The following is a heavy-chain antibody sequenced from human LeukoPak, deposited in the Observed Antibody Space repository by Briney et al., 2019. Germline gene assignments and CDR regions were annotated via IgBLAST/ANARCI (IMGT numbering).Heavy chain of an antibody. J-gene: IGHJ4*02. CDR3: AKAQNYYDSSGYYYAPFDY. D-gene: IGHD3-22*01. CDR2: ISGSGGST. Sequence: PGGSLRLSCAASGFTFSSYAMSWVRQAPGKGLEWVSAISGSGGSTYYADSVKGRFTISRDNSKNTLYLQMNSLRAEDTAVYYCAKAQNYYDSSGYYYAPFDYWGQGTLVTVSS. CDR1: GFTFSSYA. V-gene: IGHV3-23*01.